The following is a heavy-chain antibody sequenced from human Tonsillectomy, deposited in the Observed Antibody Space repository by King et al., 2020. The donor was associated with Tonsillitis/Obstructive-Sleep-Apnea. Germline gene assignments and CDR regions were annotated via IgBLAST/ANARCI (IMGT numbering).Heavy chain of an antibody. D-gene: IGHD3-10*01. CDR3: AGGNGYYGSGSYVY. CDR2: ISSSSSYI. V-gene: IGHV3-21*01. CDR1: GFTFSSYS. Sequence: VQLVESGGGLVKPGGSLRLSCAASGFTFSSYSMNWVRQAPGKGLEWVSSISSSSSYIYYADSVKGRFTISRDNAKNSLYLQMNSLRPEDTAVYYCAGGNGYYGSGSYVYWGQGTLVTVSS. J-gene: IGHJ4*02.